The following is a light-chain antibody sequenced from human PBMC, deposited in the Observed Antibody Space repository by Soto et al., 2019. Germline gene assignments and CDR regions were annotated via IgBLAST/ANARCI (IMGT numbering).Light chain of an antibody. CDR2: DVS. J-gene: IGLJ1*01. V-gene: IGLV2-14*01. CDR3: SSYTTSNTRQIA. Sequence: HSELNRAVSVSRAPRQSIPITKNRTSSDVGGYNYVSWYQQHPGKAPKFMIYDVSNRPSGVSNRFSGSKSGNTASLTISGLQAVDEADYYCSSYTTSNTRQIAFVTVTKVTVL. CDR1: SSDVGGYNY.